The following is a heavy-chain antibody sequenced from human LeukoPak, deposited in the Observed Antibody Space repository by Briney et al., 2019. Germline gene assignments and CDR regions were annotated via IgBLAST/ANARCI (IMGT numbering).Heavy chain of an antibody. CDR3: ARGQWSHSGVYFDY. CDR1: GYTFTSYD. Sequence: GASVKVSCKASGYTFTSYDINWVRQATGQGLEWMGWMNPNSGNTGYAQKFQGRVTMTRNTSISTAYMELSSLRSEDTAVYYCARGQWSHSGVYFDYWGQGTLVTVSS. J-gene: IGHJ4*02. V-gene: IGHV1-8*01. CDR2: MNPNSGNT. D-gene: IGHD2-15*01.